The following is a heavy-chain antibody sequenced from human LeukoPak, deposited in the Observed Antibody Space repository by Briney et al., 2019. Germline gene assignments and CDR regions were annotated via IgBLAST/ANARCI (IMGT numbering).Heavy chain of an antibody. CDR1: GGSFSGYC. J-gene: IGHJ4*02. CDR3: ARVSYYDSSGNRGAFDY. D-gene: IGHD3-22*01. CDR2: INHSGST. Sequence: PSETLSLTCAVYGGSFSGYCWSWIRQPPGKGLEWIGEINHSGSTNYNPSLKSRVTISVDKSKNQFSLKLSSVTAADTAVYYCARVSYYDSSGNRGAFDYWGQGTLVTVSS. V-gene: IGHV4-34*01.